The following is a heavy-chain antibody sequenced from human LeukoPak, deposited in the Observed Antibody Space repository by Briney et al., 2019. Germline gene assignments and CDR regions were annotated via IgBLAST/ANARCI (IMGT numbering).Heavy chain of an antibody. CDR1: GGPISSSNW. CDR2: MYPSGST. J-gene: IGHJ5*02. Sequence: PSETLSLTCAVSGGPISSSNWWSWVRQPPGKGLEWIGEMYPSGSTNYNPSLKNRVTISIDKSKNQFSLKLTSVTAADTAVYYCARGYDFWSGLVGGWFDPWGQGTLVTVSS. CDR3: ARGYDFWSGLVGGWFDP. V-gene: IGHV4-4*02. D-gene: IGHD3-3*01.